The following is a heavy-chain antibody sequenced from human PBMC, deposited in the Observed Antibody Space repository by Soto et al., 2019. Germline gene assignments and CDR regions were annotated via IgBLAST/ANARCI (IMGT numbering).Heavy chain of an antibody. V-gene: IGHV6-1*01. D-gene: IGHD3-10*01. CDR3: ARARRELLWFGELFYYYYMDV. J-gene: IGHJ6*03. Sequence: SQTLSLTCAISGDSVPSNSAAWNWIRQSPSRGLEWLGRTYYRSKWYNDYAVSVKSRITINPDTSKNQFSLQLNSVTPEDTAVYYCARARRELLWFGELFYYYYMDVWGKGTTVTVSS. CDR2: TYYRSKWYN. CDR1: GDSVPSNSAA.